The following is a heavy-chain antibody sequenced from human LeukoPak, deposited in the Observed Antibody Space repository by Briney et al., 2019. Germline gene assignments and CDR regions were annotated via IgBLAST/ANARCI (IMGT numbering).Heavy chain of an antibody. J-gene: IGHJ6*03. CDR3: TRVYPDGSWSYYDYYYYYMDV. V-gene: IGHV3-49*04. Sequence: PGRSLRLSCTASGFTFGDYAMSWVRQAPGKGLEWVGFIRSKAYGGTTEYAASVKGRFTISRDDSKSIAYLQMNSLKTEDTAVDYCTRVYPDGSWSYYDYYYYYMDVWGKGTTVTISS. D-gene: IGHD3-10*01. CDR1: GFTFGDYA. CDR2: IRSKAYGGTT.